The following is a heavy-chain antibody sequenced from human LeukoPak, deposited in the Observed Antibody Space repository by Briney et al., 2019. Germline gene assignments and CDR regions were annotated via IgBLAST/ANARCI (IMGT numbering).Heavy chain of an antibody. CDR1: GFTFSSYA. CDR3: ARDLKRNYFDY. CDR2: ISYDGSNK. V-gene: IGHV3-30-3*01. J-gene: IGHJ4*02. Sequence: GGSLRLSCAASGFTFSSYAMHWVRQAPGKGLEWVAVISYDGSNKYYADSVKGRFTTSRDNSKNTLYLQMNSLRAEDTAVYYCARDLKRNYFDYWGQGTLVTVSS.